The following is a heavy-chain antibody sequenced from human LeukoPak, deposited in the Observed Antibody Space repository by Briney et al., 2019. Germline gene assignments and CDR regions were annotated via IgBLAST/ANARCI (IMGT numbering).Heavy chain of an antibody. V-gene: IGHV4-39*07. D-gene: IGHD5-24*01. Sequence: PSETLSLTCTVSGGSISSSSYYWARIRQPPGKGLEWIGSIYYSGSTNYNPSLKSRVTISVDTSKNQFSLKQPYKRGASKVVYYCAWKLDGSQGFDYWGQGTQVTVSS. CDR2: IYYSGST. CDR3: AWKLDGSQGFDY. J-gene: IGHJ4*02. CDR1: GGSISSSSYY.